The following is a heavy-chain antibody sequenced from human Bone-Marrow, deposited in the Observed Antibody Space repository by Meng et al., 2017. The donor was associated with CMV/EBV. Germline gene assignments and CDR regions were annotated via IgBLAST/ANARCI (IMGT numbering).Heavy chain of an antibody. CDR3: ARDRYYYYGRDV. V-gene: IGHV4-31*03. Sequence: SETLSLTCTVSGGSISSGGYYWSWIRQHPGKGLEWIGYIYYSGSTYYNPSLKSRVTISVDTSKNQFSLKLSSVTAADTAVYYCARDRYYYYGRDVWGQGTTVTVSS. J-gene: IGHJ6*02. CDR2: IYYSGST. CDR1: GGSISSGGYY.